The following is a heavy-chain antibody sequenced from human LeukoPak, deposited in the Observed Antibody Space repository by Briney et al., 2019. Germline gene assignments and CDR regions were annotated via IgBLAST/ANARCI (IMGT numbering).Heavy chain of an antibody. CDR1: GIPFGEFA. Sequence: PGGSLRLSCTVSGIPFGEFAMSWLRQAPGKGLEWIAFIRSKTFGGTAEYAASVKGRFTISRDDSKSIAYLEMNGLKAEDTAVYYCTRETRWCFDLWGRGTLVTVSS. CDR2: IRSKTFGGTA. CDR3: TRETRWCFDL. J-gene: IGHJ2*01. V-gene: IGHV3-49*03.